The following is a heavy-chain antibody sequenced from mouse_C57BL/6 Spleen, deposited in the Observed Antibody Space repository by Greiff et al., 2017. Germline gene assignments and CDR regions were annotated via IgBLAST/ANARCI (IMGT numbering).Heavy chain of an antibody. CDR1: GYTFTSYW. J-gene: IGHJ3*01. CDR3: ARAGYYYSWFAY. Sequence: QVQLQQPGTELVKPGASVKLSCKASGYTFTSYWMHWVKQRPGQGLEWIGNINPSNGGTNYNEKFKSKATLTVDKSSSTAYLQLSSLTSEDSAFYYCARAGYYYSWFAYWGQGTLVTVSA. V-gene: IGHV1-53*01. CDR2: INPSNGGT. D-gene: IGHD1-1*01.